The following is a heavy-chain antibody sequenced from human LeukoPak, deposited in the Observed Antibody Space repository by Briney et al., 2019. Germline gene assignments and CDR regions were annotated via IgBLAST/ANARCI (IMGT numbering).Heavy chain of an antibody. CDR1: GYTFTSYD. Sequence: GASVKVSCKASGYTFTSYDINWVRQATGQGLEWMGWINPNSGGTNYAQKFQGRVTMTRDTSISTAYMELSRLRSDDTAVYYCARGCSGGSCYSGDYWFDPWGQGTLVTVSS. V-gene: IGHV1-2*02. J-gene: IGHJ5*02. D-gene: IGHD2-15*01. CDR2: INPNSGGT. CDR3: ARGCSGGSCYSGDYWFDP.